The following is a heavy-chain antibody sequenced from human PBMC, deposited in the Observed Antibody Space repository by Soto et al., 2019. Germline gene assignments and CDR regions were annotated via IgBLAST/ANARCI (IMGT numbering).Heavy chain of an antibody. CDR3: ARGITGTTPFDY. V-gene: IGHV4-39*02. CDR2: IYSSGSGST. Sequence: QLQLQESGPGLVKPSETLSLTCTVSGGSISSSRYYWGWIRQPPGKGLEWIGSIYSSGSGSTFYNPSLKSRVTISVDTSKNHFSLKLRSVTAADTAVYYCARGITGTTPFDYWGQGTLVTISS. D-gene: IGHD1-7*01. CDR1: GGSISSSRYY. J-gene: IGHJ4*02.